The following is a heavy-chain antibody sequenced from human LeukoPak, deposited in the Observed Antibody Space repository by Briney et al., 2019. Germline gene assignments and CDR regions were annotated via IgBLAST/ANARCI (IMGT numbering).Heavy chain of an antibody. D-gene: IGHD2-2*01. CDR2: ISTRGST. CDR3: LGYCSSTSCLSDV. Sequence: SETLSLTCTVSGGSISSGSYFWSWIRQPAGKGLEWIGRISTRGSTNYNPSLKSRVTMSVDTSKNQFSLKLSSVTAADTAVYYCLGYCSSTSCLSDVWGQGTTVTVSS. J-gene: IGHJ6*02. CDR1: GGSISSGSYF. V-gene: IGHV4-61*02.